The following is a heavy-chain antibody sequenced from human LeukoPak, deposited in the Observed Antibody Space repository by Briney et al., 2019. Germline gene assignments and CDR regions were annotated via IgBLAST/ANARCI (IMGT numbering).Heavy chain of an antibody. V-gene: IGHV3-30-3*01. CDR1: GFTFSSYA. CDR2: ISYDGSNK. D-gene: IGHD3-10*01. J-gene: IGHJ4*02. CDR3: ARGGLGGTIISPGYFDH. Sequence: PGRSLRLSCAASGFTFSSYAMHWVRQAPGKGLEWVAVISYDGSNKYYADSVKGRFTISRDNSKNTLYLQMNSLRAEDTAVYYCARGGLGGTIISPGYFDHWGQGALVTVSS.